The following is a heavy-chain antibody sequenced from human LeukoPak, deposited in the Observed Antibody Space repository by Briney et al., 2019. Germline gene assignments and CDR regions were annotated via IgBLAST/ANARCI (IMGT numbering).Heavy chain of an antibody. CDR1: GYTFTSYD. J-gene: IGHJ4*02. V-gene: IGHV1-8*01. D-gene: IGHD5-12*01. Sequence: ASVKVSCKASGYTFTSYDIKWVRQATGQGLEWMGWMNPNSGNTGYAQKFQGRVTITRNTSISTAYMELSSLRSEDTAVYYCARGGYSGYDYYFDYWGQGTLVTVSS. CDR3: ARGGYSGYDYYFDY. CDR2: MNPNSGNT.